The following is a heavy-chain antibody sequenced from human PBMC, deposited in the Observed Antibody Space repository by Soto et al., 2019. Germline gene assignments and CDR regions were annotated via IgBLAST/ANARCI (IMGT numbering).Heavy chain of an antibody. CDR3: ARCARLVCSPEGYGMDV. V-gene: IGHV4-39*01. CDR1: GGSISSSSYN. D-gene: IGHD2-15*01. J-gene: IGHJ6*02. Sequence: SETLSLTCTVSGGSISSSSYNWAWIRQPPGKGLEWIGSIYYPGSTYYNPSLKSRVTISVDTSKNQFSLKLNSVTAADTAVYYCARCARLVCSPEGYGMDVWGQGTTVTVS. CDR2: IYYPGST.